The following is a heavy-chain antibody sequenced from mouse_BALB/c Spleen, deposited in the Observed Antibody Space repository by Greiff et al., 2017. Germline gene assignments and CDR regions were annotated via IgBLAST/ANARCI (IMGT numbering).Heavy chain of an antibody. CDR2: ISSGGST. V-gene: IGHV5-6-5*01. CDR1: GFTFSSYA. Sequence: EVQVVESGGGLVKPGGSLKLSCAASGFTFSSYAMSWVRQTPEKRLEWVASISSGGSTYYPDSVKGRFTISRDNARNILYLQMSSLRSEDTAMYYCAREGAITTAFAYWGQGTLVTVSA. D-gene: IGHD1-2*01. CDR3: AREGAITTAFAY. J-gene: IGHJ3*01.